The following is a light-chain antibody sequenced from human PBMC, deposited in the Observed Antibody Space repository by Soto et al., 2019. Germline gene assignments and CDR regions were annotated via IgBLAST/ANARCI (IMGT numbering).Light chain of an antibody. CDR1: SSNVGSYNL. CDR3: CSSGGSPTYV. CDR2: EVN. J-gene: IGLJ1*01. V-gene: IGLV2-23*02. Sequence: QSALTQPASVSGSPGQSITISCTGTSSNVGSYNLVSWYQQHPGKAPKLMIFEVNKRPSGVSHRFSGSKSGNTASLTISGVKVGDEADYYCCSSGGSPTYVFGSGTKVTVL.